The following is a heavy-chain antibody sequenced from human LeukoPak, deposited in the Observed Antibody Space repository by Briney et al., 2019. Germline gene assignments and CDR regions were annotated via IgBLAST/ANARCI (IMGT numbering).Heavy chain of an antibody. V-gene: IGHV3-9*01. CDR3: AKALGAYSYGPGSG. CDR1: GFTFDDYA. D-gene: IGHD5-18*01. Sequence: GGSLRLSCAASGFTFDDYAMHWVRQAPGKGLEWVSGISWNSGSIGYADSVKGRFTISRDNAKNSLHLQMNSLRAEDTASYYCAKALGAYSYGPGSGWGQGTLVTVSS. J-gene: IGHJ4*02. CDR2: ISWNSGSI.